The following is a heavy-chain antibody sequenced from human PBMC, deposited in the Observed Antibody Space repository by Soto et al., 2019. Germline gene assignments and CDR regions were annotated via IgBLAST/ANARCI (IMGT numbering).Heavy chain of an antibody. CDR1: GGTFGSYA. CDR2: VIPIFGTP. Sequence: QVQLVQSGAEVKKPGSSVKVSCKSSGGTFGSYAISWVRQAPGQGLGWMGGVIPIFGTPHYAQKFHGRVTITADIPTSTAYLELSSLKSADTAVYYCAKIRWTISLQEEDAIWGQGTLVTVSS. D-gene: IGHD2-15*01. CDR3: AKIRWTISLQEEDAI. J-gene: IGHJ4*02. V-gene: IGHV1-69*06.